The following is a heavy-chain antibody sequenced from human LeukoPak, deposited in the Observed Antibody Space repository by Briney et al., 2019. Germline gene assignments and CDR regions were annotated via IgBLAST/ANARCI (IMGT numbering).Heavy chain of an antibody. J-gene: IGHJ4*02. V-gene: IGHV1-8*01. CDR2: MNPNSGNT. CDR1: GYTFTSYD. D-gene: IGHD7-27*01. CDR3: AKDWNWGFDY. Sequence: ASVKVSCKAPGYTFTSYDVIWVRQATGQGLEWMGWMNPNSGNTGYALKFRGRVTMTGDTSISTAYMELSSLISEDTALYYCAKDWNWGFDYWGQGALVTVSS.